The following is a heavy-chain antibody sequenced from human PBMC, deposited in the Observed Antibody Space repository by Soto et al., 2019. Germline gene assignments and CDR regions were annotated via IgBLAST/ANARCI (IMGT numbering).Heavy chain of an antibody. D-gene: IGHD6-19*01. V-gene: IGHV3-23*01. CDR2: ISGSGGST. CDR1: GCTFSRYA. J-gene: IGHJ3*02. CDR3: AKDYSSGWHADAFDI. Sequence: GSLRLSGAASGCTFSRYAMSWVRQAPGKGLEWVSAISGSGGSTYYADSVKGRFTISRDNSKNTLYLQMNSLRAEDTAVYYCAKDYSSGWHADAFDIWGQGTMVTVSS.